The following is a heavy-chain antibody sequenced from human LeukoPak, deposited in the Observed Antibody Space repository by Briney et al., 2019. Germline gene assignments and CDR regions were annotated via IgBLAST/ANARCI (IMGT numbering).Heavy chain of an antibody. CDR3: ARGYDSSGWPY. D-gene: IGHD3-22*01. V-gene: IGHV3-21*01. CDR2: ISSSSSYI. Sequence: PGGSLRLSCAASGFTFSSYSMNWVRQAPGKGLEWVSSISSSSSYIYYADSVKGRFIISRDDARNSLSLQMNSLRAEDTAIYYCARGYDSSGWPYWGQGTLVTVSS. J-gene: IGHJ4*02. CDR1: GFTFSSYS.